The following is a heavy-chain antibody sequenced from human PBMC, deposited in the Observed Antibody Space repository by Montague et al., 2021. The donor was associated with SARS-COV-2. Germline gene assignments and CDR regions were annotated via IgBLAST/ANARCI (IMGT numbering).Heavy chain of an antibody. CDR1: GFTFSSYA. J-gene: IGHJ6*02. Sequence: SLRLSFSASGFTFSSYAMHWVRQAPGKGLEWVAVISYDGSNKYYADSVKGRFTISRDNSKNTLYLQINSLRAEDTAVYYCARDREITMVRGAPLYGMDVWGQGTTVTVSS. CDR3: ARDREITMVRGAPLYGMDV. CDR2: ISYDGSNK. D-gene: IGHD3-10*01. V-gene: IGHV3-30-3*01.